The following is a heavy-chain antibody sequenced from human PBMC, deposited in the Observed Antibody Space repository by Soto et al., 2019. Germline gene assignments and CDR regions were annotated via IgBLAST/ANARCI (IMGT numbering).Heavy chain of an antibody. Sequence: GGSLRLSCAASGFTFSSYAMSWVRQAPGKGLEWVSAISGSGGSTYYADSVKGRFTISRDNSKNTLYLQKNSLRAEDTAVYYCAKDSRAIFGVVIITPGAFDIWGQGTMVTVSS. CDR2: ISGSGGST. J-gene: IGHJ3*02. CDR1: GFTFSSYA. V-gene: IGHV3-23*01. D-gene: IGHD3-3*01. CDR3: AKDSRAIFGVVIITPGAFDI.